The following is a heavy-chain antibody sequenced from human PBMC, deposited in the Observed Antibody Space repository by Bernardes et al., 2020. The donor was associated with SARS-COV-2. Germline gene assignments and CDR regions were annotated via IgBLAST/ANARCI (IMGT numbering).Heavy chain of an antibody. J-gene: IGHJ6*02. Sequence: TLSLPCTVSGGSISSGDSYWSWIRQPPGPGLEWIGYIYYSGSTYYNPSLKSRVTISVDTSKNQFSLKLSSVTAADTAVYYCARETGSITIFGVVRYGMDVWGQGTTVTVSS. CDR3: ARETGSITIFGVVRYGMDV. CDR2: IYYSGST. D-gene: IGHD3-3*01. CDR1: GGSISSGDSY. V-gene: IGHV4-30-4*01.